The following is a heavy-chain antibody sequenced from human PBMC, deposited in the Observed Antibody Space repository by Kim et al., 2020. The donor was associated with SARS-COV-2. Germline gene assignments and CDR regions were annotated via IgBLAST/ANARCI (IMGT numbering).Heavy chain of an antibody. CDR3: ARDLTTVVTGDAFDI. CDR1: GFTFSSYS. CDR2: ISSSSSYI. V-gene: IGHV3-21*01. D-gene: IGHD4-17*01. Sequence: GGSLRLSCAASGFTFSSYSMNWVRQAPGKGLEWVSSISSSSSYIYYADSVKGRFTISRDNAKNSLYLQMNSLRAEDTAVYYCARDLTTVVTGDAFDIWGQGTMVTVSS. J-gene: IGHJ3*02.